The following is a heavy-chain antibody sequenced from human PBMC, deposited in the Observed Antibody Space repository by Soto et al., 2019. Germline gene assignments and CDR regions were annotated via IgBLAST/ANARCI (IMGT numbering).Heavy chain of an antibody. CDR3: ARGGHVVVVTAALDY. D-gene: IGHD2-21*02. Sequence: QVQLVQSGAEVKKPGASVKVSCKASGDTFTGYYIHWVRQAPGQGLEWMGTVNPSGGHTTYAQHFLGRKTMTRDTSTSTLYMELTSLTSEDTAVYYCARGGHVVVVTAALDYWGQGTLVTVSS. CDR2: VNPSGGHT. CDR1: GDTFTGYY. J-gene: IGHJ4*02. V-gene: IGHV1-46*01.